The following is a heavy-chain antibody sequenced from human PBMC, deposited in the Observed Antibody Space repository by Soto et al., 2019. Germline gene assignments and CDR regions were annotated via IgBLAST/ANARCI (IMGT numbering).Heavy chain of an antibody. Sequence: ASVTVSCKASGGTFSSYAISWVRQAPGQGIEWMGGIIPIFGTANYAQKFQGRVTITADESTSTAYMELSSLRSEDTAVYYCASCDYYDSSGYFGAFDIWGQGTMVTVSS. V-gene: IGHV1-69*01. CDR2: IIPIFGTA. CDR1: GGTFSSYA. CDR3: ASCDYYDSSGYFGAFDI. J-gene: IGHJ3*02. D-gene: IGHD3-22*01.